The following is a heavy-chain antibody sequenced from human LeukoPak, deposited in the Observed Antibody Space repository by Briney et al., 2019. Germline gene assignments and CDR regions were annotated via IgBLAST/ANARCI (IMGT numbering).Heavy chain of an antibody. Sequence: PWGSLRLSCAASGFTFSSYSMNWVRQAPGKGLEWVSSISSSSSYIYYADSVKGRFTISRDNAKNSLYLQMNSLRAEDTAVYYCASIVVVAAASDYWGQGTLVTVSS. J-gene: IGHJ4*02. V-gene: IGHV3-21*01. CDR1: GFTFSSYS. CDR3: ASIVVVAAASDY. CDR2: ISSSSSYI. D-gene: IGHD2-15*01.